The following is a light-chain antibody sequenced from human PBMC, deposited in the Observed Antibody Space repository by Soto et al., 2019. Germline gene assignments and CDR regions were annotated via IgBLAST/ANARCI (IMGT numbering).Light chain of an antibody. Sequence: EIVLTQSPATLSVSPGERATLSCRASQSVSSNLAWYQQIPGRAPRLLIYGASTRATAIPARFSGSGSGTEFTLTISSLQSEDSAVYYCQQYNNWPLTFGGGTKVDIK. CDR2: GAS. V-gene: IGKV3-15*01. CDR3: QQYNNWPLT. CDR1: QSVSSN. J-gene: IGKJ4*01.